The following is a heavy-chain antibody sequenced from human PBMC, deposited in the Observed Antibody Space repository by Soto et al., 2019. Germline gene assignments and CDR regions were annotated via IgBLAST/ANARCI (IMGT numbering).Heavy chain of an antibody. D-gene: IGHD3-22*01. CDR3: ARDXERVTVNGGIALGAMEV. Sequence: GGSLRLSCAASGFTFNYYWMTWVRQAPGKGLEWVANVKPDGSATFYADSLKGRFTISRDNAKNSASLQMDSLRADDTAVYYCARDXERVTVNGGIALGAMEVWGHGTTVTVSS. CDR2: VKPDGSAT. J-gene: IGHJ6*02. V-gene: IGHV3-7*03. CDR1: GFTFNYYW.